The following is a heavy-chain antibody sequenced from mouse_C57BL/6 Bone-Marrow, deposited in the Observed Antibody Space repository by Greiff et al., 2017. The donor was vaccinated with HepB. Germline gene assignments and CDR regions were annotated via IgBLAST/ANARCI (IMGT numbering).Heavy chain of an antibody. V-gene: IGHV1-26*01. D-gene: IGHD1-1*01. J-gene: IGHJ1*03. CDR3: ARSYYGSSFPWYFDV. CDR1: GYTFTDYY. CDR2: INPNNGGT. Sequence: VHLQQSGPELVKPGASVKISCKASGYTFTDYYMNWVKQSHGKSLEWIGDINPNNGGTSYNQKFKGKATLTVDKSSSTAYMELRSLTSEDSAVYYCARSYYGSSFPWYFDVWGTGTTVTVSS.